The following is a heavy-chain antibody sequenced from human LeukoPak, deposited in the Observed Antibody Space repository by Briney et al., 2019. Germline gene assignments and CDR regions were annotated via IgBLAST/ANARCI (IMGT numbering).Heavy chain of an antibody. V-gene: IGHV3-30*01. CDR2: ISYDGSNK. Sequence: GRSLRLSCAASGFTFSSYAMHWVRQAPGKGLEWVAVISYDGSNKYYADSVKGRFTISRDNSKNTLYLQMNSLRVEDTAVYYCARGPDIVVVPAAMTPYDAFDIWGQGTMVTVSS. CDR3: ARGPDIVVVPAAMTPYDAFDI. J-gene: IGHJ3*02. CDR1: GFTFSSYA. D-gene: IGHD2-2*01.